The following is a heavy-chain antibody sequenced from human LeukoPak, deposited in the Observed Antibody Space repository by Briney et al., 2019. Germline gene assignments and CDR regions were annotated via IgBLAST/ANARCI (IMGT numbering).Heavy chain of an antibody. CDR3: ARAKDSSGWYLA. CDR1: GGSIDRNSFY. Sequence: PSETLSLTCTVSGGSIDRNSFYWGWVRQPPGKGLEWIGSIFYSGNTYNNPSLKSRVTISVDRSKNQFSLKLSSVTAADTAVYYCARAKDSSGWYLAWGQGTLVTVSS. CDR2: IFYSGNT. D-gene: IGHD6-19*01. V-gene: IGHV4-39*07. J-gene: IGHJ4*02.